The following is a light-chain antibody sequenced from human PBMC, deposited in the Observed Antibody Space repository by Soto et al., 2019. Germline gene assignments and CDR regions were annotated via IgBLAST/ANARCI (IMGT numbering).Light chain of an antibody. J-gene: IGKJ5*01. CDR1: QSVRSN. Sequence: EIVMTQSPATLSVSPGEIATLSCRSSQSVRSNLAWYQQKPGQAPRLLIYGAYTRATDIPARFSGTGSGTEFTLTISSLQSEDFAIYYCQQYNNWPAITFGQGTRLEIK. CDR3: QQYNNWPAIT. V-gene: IGKV3-15*01. CDR2: GAY.